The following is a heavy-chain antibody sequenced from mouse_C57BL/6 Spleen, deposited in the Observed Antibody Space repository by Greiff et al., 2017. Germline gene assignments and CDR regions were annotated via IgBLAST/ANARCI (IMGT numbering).Heavy chain of an antibody. D-gene: IGHD2-4*01. CDR2: ISYDGSN. CDR3: ALYDDEENAMDY. CDR1: GYSITSGYY. Sequence: ESGPGLVKPSQSLSLTCSVTGYSITSGYYWNWIRQFPGNKLEWMGYISYDGSNNYHPSLKNRISITRDTSKNQFFLKVNSVTTEDTATYYCALYDDEENAMDYWGQGTSVTVSS. V-gene: IGHV3-6*01. J-gene: IGHJ4*01.